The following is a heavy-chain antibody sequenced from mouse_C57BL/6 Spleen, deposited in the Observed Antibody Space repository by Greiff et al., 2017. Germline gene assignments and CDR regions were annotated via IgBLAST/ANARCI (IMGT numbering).Heavy chain of an antibody. J-gene: IGHJ2*01. CDR1: GYTFTSYW. V-gene: IGHV1-72*01. CDR2: IDPNSGGT. CDR3: ARFPFDY. Sequence: VKLQQPGAELVKPGASVKLSCKASGYTFTSYWMHWVKPRPGRGLEGIGRIDPNSGGTKYNEKFKSKATLTVDKPSSTAYMQRSSLTSEDSAVYYCARFPFDYWGQGTTLTVSS.